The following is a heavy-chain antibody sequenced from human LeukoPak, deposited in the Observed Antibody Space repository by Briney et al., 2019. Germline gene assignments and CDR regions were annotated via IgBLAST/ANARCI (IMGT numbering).Heavy chain of an antibody. CDR3: ARDRVGASD. J-gene: IGHJ4*02. V-gene: IGHV3-33*01. D-gene: IGHD1-26*01. CDR1: GFAFSSYG. CDR2: IWYDGSNK. Sequence: PGGSLRLSCAASGFAFSSYGMHWVRQAPGKGLEWVAVIWYDGSNKYYADSVKGRFTISRDNSKNTLYLQMNSLRAEDTAVYYCARDRVGASDWGQGTLVTVSS.